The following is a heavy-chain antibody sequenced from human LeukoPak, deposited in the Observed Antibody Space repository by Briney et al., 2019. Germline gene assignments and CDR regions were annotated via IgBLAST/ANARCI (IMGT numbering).Heavy chain of an antibody. J-gene: IGHJ3*01. Sequence: ASVKVSCKASGGTFSSYAISWVRQAPGQGLEWMGGIIPIFGTANYAQKFQGRVTITTDESTSTAYMELSSLRSEDTAVYYCARDKGYSSSLLPEAFGFWGQGTMVTVSS. CDR3: ARDKGYSSSLLPEAFGF. CDR2: IIPIFGTA. D-gene: IGHD6-13*01. V-gene: IGHV1-69*05. CDR1: GGTFSSYA.